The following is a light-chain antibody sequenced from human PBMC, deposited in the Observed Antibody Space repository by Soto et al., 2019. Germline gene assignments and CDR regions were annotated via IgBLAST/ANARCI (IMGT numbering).Light chain of an antibody. Sequence: ETVLTQSPTTLSLSPGEGATLSCRASQSVSKYLAWYQQKPGQAPRLLIYDASTRATGIPARFSGSGSGTDFTLTISSLEPEDFAVYYCQQRSNWPPSFGGGTKVEIK. J-gene: IGKJ4*01. CDR2: DAS. CDR1: QSVSKY. CDR3: QQRSNWPPS. V-gene: IGKV3-11*01.